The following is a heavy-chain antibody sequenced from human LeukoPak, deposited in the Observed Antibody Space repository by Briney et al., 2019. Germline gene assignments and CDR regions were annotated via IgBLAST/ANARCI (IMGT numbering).Heavy chain of an antibody. J-gene: IGHJ3*01. CDR3: ARYGGYYYDSSGSH. Sequence: KTSETLSLTCTVSGGSMNSFYWSWIRQAAGKGLEWIGRIYTSGGTNYNPSLKSRVTMSVDTSKNQFSLKLSSVTAADTAVYYCARYGGYYYDSSGSHWGQGTMVTVSS. D-gene: IGHD3-22*01. CDR1: GGSMNSFY. V-gene: IGHV4-4*07. CDR2: IYTSGGT.